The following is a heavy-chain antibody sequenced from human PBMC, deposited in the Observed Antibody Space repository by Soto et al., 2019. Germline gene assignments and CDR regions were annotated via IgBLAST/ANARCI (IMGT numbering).Heavy chain of an antibody. CDR3: ARASYYYGMDV. J-gene: IGHJ6*01. V-gene: IGHV4-30-4*01. Sequence: ASETLSVTCTVSVGSISIGDYYWSWIRQPPGKGLEWIGYIYYSGSTYYNPSLKSRVTISVDTSKNQFSLKLSSVTAADTAVYYCARASYYYGMDVWGQGTTVTVSS. CDR1: VGSISIGDYY. CDR2: IYYSGST.